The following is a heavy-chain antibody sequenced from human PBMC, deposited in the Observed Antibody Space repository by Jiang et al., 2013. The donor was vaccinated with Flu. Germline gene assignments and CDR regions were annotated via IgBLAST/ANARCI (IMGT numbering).Heavy chain of an antibody. D-gene: IGHD2-2*01. Sequence: GAEVKKPGESLKISCKGSGYSFTSNWISWVRQMAGKGLEWMGRIDPSDSYTNYGPSFQGHVTISVDKSISTSYLQWSSLKASDTAIYYCVRHHAERHLDHWGQGTLVTVSS. V-gene: IGHV5-10-1*01. J-gene: IGHJ4*02. CDR2: IDPSDSYT. CDR3: VRHHAERHLDH. CDR1: GYSFTSNW.